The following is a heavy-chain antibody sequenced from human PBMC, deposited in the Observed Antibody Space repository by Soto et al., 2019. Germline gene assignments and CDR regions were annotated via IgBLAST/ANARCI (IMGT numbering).Heavy chain of an antibody. CDR2: ISCDGGST. J-gene: IGHJ4*02. Sequence: EVQLVESGGVVVQPGGSLRLSCAASGFTFDDNTMHWVRQAPGKGLEWVSLISCDGGSTYYADSVKGRFTISRDNSKNSLYLQMNSLATEDTALYYCAKDTGQTSSGLDYWGQGTLVTVSS. V-gene: IGHV3-43*01. D-gene: IGHD6-25*01. CDR3: AKDTGQTSSGLDY. CDR1: GFTFDDNT.